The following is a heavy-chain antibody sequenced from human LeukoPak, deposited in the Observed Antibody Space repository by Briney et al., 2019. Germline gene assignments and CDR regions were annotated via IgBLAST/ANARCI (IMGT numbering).Heavy chain of an antibody. V-gene: IGHV4-39*07. CDR2: IYYSGGT. D-gene: IGHD3-10*01. CDR1: GGSISSNGYY. Sequence: SETLSLTCTVSGGSISSNGYYWAWFRQPPGKGLEWIGSIYYSGGTYYNPSLKSRVTTSIDTSKNQFSLKLSSVTAADTAVYFCARLFRYYYGSGAPRGYFDYWGQGTLVTVSS. CDR3: ARLFRYYYGSGAPRGYFDY. J-gene: IGHJ4*02.